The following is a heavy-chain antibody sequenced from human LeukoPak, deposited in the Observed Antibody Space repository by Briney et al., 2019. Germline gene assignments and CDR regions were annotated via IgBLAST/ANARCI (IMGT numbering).Heavy chain of an antibody. Sequence: GGSLRPSCAASGFTFSSYTMNWIRQAPGKGLEWVSYIISSTSTRSYADSVMGRFTISRDNSKNTLYLQMNSLRAEDTSVYYCAKDRYYYDSSGYYFINWGQGTLVTVSS. CDR3: AKDRYYYDSSGYYFIN. V-gene: IGHV3-48*01. CDR2: IISSTSTR. CDR1: GFTFSSYT. D-gene: IGHD3-22*01. J-gene: IGHJ4*02.